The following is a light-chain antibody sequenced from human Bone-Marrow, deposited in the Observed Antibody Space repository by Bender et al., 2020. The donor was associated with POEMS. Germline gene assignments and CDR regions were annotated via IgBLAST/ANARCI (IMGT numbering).Light chain of an antibody. V-gene: IGLV2-23*01. CDR2: EGT. Sequence: QSALTQPASVSGSPGQSITISCTGTSSDVGGYNLVSWYQQHPGKAPKLMIYEGTKRPSGVPDRFSGSKSGNTASLTVSGLQAEDEADYYCCSYAGTYTWVFGGGTKLTVL. CDR1: SSDVGGYNL. J-gene: IGLJ3*02. CDR3: CSYAGTYTWV.